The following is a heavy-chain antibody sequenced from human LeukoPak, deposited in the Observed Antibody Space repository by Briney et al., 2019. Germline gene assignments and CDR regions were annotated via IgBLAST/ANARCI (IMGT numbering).Heavy chain of an antibody. CDR1: GGSISSSSYY. D-gene: IGHD6-19*01. CDR2: IYYSGST. V-gene: IGHV4-39*01. J-gene: IGHJ5*02. CDR3: ARRRSSGWYGGYNWFDP. Sequence: PSETLSLTCTVSGGSISSSSYYWGWIRQPPGKGLEWIGSIYYSGSTYYTPSLKSRVTISVDTSKNQFSLKLSSVTAADTAVYYCARRRSSGWYGGYNWFDPWGQGILVTVSS.